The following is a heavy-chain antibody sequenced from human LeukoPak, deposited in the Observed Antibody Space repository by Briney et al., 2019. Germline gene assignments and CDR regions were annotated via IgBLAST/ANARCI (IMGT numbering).Heavy chain of an antibody. CDR2: ITGSGSTT. V-gene: IGHV3-23*01. CDR3: ATYRQVLLPFES. Sequence: GGSLRLSCAASGFAFSNYGMNWVRQAPGKGLEWVSGITGSGSTTYYADPVKGRFTISRDNSKSTLSLQMNSLRAEDTAIYYCATYRQVLLPFESWGQGTLVTVSS. CDR1: GFAFSNYG. D-gene: IGHD2-8*02. J-gene: IGHJ4*02.